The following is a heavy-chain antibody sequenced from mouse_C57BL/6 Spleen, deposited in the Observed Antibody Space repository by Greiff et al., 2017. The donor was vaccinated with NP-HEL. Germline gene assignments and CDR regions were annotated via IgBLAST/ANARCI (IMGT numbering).Heavy chain of an antibody. D-gene: IGHD2-3*01. V-gene: IGHV10-1*01. J-gene: IGHJ4*01. CDR3: VSGSYDGYYPYAMDY. Sequence: EVQLVESGGGLVQPKGSLKLSCAASGFSFNTYAMNWVRQAPGKGLEWVARIRSKSNNYATYYADSVKDRFTISRDDSESMLYLQMNNLKTEDTAMYYCVSGSYDGYYPYAMDYWGQGTSVTVSS. CDR2: IRSKSNNYAT. CDR1: GFSFNTYA.